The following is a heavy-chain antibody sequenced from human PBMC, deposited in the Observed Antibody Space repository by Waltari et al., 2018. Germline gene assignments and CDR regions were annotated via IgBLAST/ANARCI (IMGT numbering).Heavy chain of an antibody. V-gene: IGHV1-69*13. Sequence: QVQLVQSGAEVKKPGSSVKVSCKASGGTFSSYAISWVRQAPGQGLEWMGGIIPIFGTANYAQKFQGRVTITADESTSTAYMELSSLRSEDTAVYYCARDRSYCSGGSCYHGWFDPWGQGTLVTVSS. CDR2: IIPIFGTA. D-gene: IGHD2-15*01. CDR3: ARDRSYCSGGSCYHGWFDP. J-gene: IGHJ5*02. CDR1: GGTFSSYA.